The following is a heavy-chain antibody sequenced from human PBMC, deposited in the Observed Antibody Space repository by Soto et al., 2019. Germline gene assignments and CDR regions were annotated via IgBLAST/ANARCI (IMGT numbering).Heavy chain of an antibody. Sequence: QVQLVQSGAEMKTPGASVKVSCKASGYTFTSHDINWVRQVTGQGLEWMGWMNPNSGVTGYAQKFQGRVTMTRNNSISKAYMELSSLRSEATAVYYCVRDGDGYGTTFDYGGQGNLVPVSS. V-gene: IGHV1-8*01. D-gene: IGHD5-18*01. CDR3: VRDGDGYGTTFDY. CDR1: GYTFTSHD. J-gene: IGHJ4*02. CDR2: MNPNSGVT.